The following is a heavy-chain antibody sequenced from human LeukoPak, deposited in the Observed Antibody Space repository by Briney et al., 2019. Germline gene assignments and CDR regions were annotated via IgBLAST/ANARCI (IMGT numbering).Heavy chain of an antibody. J-gene: IGHJ4*02. D-gene: IGHD3-9*01. CDR2: INWNGGST. CDR1: GFTFDDYG. Sequence: PGGSLRLSCAASGFTFDDYGMSWVRQAPGKGLEWVSGINWNGGSTGYADSVKGRFTISRDNAKNSLYLQMNSLRAEDTALYYCARDFHPGSLTGYFYYFDYWGQGTLVTVSS. V-gene: IGHV3-20*04. CDR3: ARDFHPGSLTGYFYYFDY.